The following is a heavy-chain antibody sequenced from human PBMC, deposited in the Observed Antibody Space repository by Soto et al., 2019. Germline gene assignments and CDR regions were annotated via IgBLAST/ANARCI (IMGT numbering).Heavy chain of an antibody. J-gene: IGHJ4*02. D-gene: IGHD1-1*01. V-gene: IGHV4-59*08. CDR3: ARHYPIGNNWNYFDY. CDR1: DGSISSYY. CDR2: IFYTGST. Sequence: SETLSLTCTVSDGSISSYYWGWIRQPPGKGLEWIGYIFYTGSTNYNPSLKSRVTISVDTSKNQFFLKLSSVTAADTAEYFCARHYPIGNNWNYFDYWGQGTLVTVSS.